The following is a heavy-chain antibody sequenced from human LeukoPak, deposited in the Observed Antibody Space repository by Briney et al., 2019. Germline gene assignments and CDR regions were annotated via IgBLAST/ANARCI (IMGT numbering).Heavy chain of an antibody. J-gene: IGHJ5*02. CDR1: GDSISSYY. D-gene: IGHD3-22*01. Sequence: PSETLSLTCTVSGDSISSYYWIWIRQPAGKGLEWLGRIYGTGSTNYNPSLESRVIMSVDTSKNQVSLKLNSVTAADTAVYSCARRAQGYYDSSGYLNWFDPWGQGTLVTVSS. CDR2: IYGTGST. CDR3: ARRAQGYYDSSGYLNWFDP. V-gene: IGHV4-4*07.